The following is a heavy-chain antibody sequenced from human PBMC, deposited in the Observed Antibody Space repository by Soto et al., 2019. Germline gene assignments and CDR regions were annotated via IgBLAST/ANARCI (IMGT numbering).Heavy chain of an antibody. CDR1: GGSISSSSYY. Sequence: PSETLSLTCTVSGGSISSSSYYWAWIRQPPGKGLEWIGSIYYSGSTYYNPSLKSRVTISVDTSKNQFSLKLSSVTAADTAVYYCARDRRDGYSNWFDPWGQGTLVTVSS. D-gene: IGHD2-15*01. CDR3: ARDRRDGYSNWFDP. J-gene: IGHJ5*02. V-gene: IGHV4-39*02. CDR2: IYYSGST.